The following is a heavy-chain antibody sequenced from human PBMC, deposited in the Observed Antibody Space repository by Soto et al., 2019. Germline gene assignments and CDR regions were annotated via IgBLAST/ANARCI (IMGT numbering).Heavy chain of an antibody. D-gene: IGHD2-2*01. CDR2: ISSSGTYI. CDR3: ARDXSDCSSTSCWGYYALDV. CDR1: GFTFSTYS. V-gene: IGHV3-21*01. J-gene: IGHJ6*02. Sequence: PGGSLRLSCAASGFTFSTYSMNWVRQAPGKGLERVSSISSSGTYIHYADSLKGRFTISRDDAKNSLYLQMISLRAEDTAVYYCARDXSDCSSTSCWGYYALDVWGQGTTVTVSS.